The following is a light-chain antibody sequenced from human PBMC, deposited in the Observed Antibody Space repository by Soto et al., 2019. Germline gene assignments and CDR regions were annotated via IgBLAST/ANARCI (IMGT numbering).Light chain of an antibody. CDR3: QKYNSYPLN. CDR2: KAS. V-gene: IGKV1-5*03. J-gene: IGKJ4*01. Sequence: DIQMTQSPSTLSGSVGYRVTITCLASQTISSWLAWYQQKPGKAPKLLIYKASTLKSGVPSRFSGSGSGTEFTLTISSLQPEDFATYYCQKYNSYPLNFGGGTKVDIK. CDR1: QTISSW.